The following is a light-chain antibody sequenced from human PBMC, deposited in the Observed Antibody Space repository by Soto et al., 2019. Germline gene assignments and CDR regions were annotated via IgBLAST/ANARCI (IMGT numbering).Light chain of an antibody. Sequence: SYELPQPPSVSVAPGQTASLNCGGNNIAGKSVHWYQQKPGQAPVLVVSNDFDRPSGIPELFSGSKSGDTDTLTISGVEAEDEEDYSCQVWDSRSDHSVVGGATSSPS. CDR2: NDF. CDR3: QVWDSRSDHSV. V-gene: IGLV3-21*02. CDR1: NIAGKS. J-gene: IGLJ2*01.